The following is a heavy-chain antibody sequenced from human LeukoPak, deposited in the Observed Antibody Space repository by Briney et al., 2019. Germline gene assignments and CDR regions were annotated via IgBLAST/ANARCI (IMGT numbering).Heavy chain of an antibody. CDR1: GFTFSSYE. D-gene: IGHD4-23*01. J-gene: IGHJ4*02. Sequence: GGSLRLSCAASGFTFSSYEMHWVRQPPGKGLEWVSYISSSDSTIYYADSVKGRFTISRDNAKNSLYLQMNSLRAEDTAVYYCARDYGGSSPFDYWGQGTLVSVSS. CDR2: ISSSDSTI. CDR3: ARDYGGSSPFDY. V-gene: IGHV3-48*03.